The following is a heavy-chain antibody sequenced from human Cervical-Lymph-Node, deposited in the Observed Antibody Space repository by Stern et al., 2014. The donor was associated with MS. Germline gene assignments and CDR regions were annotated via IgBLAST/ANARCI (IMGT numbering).Heavy chain of an antibody. CDR1: GFIFSRYG. D-gene: IGHD3-16*01. CDR3: AKEPFSASGFYYYYGMDV. J-gene: IGHJ6*02. Sequence: VQLVESGGGVVQPGRSLRLSCAASGFIFSRYGMHWVRQAPGKGLEWVAVISYDGSNKEYADSVKDRFTIARDNSKNTLYLQMNSLSADDTAVYYCAKEPFSASGFYYYYGMDVWGQGTTVTVSS. V-gene: IGHV3-30*18. CDR2: ISYDGSNK.